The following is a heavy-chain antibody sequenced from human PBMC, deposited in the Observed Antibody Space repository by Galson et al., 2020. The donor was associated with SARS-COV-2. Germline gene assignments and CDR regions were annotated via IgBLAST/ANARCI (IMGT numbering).Heavy chain of an antibody. J-gene: IGHJ6*02. CDR3: ARHRFGAVNDCYCYGMDV. V-gene: IGHV5-51*01. CDR1: GYSFTSYW. CDR2: IYPGDSDT. Sequence: GESLKISCKGSGYSFTSYWIGWVRQMPGKGLEWMGIIYPGDSDTRYSPSFQGQVTISADKSISTAYLQWSSLKASDTAMYYCARHRFGAVNDCYCYGMDVWGQGTTVTGSS. D-gene: IGHD3-10*01.